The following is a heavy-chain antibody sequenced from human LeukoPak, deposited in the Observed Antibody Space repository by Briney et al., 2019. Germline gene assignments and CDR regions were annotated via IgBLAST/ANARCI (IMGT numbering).Heavy chain of an antibody. CDR2: ISYSGTT. J-gene: IGHJ4*02. V-gene: IGHV4-39*01. CDR1: GGFVSSSSFF. D-gene: IGHD6-13*01. Sequence: ESSETLSLTCTVSGGFVSSSSFFWGWIRQPPGKGLEWIGSISYSGTTHYNPSLKSRITISLATSKNQFSLKLSSVTAEDTAVYYCARHGGAAAAIDNWGQGTLVTVSS. CDR3: ARHGGAAAAIDN.